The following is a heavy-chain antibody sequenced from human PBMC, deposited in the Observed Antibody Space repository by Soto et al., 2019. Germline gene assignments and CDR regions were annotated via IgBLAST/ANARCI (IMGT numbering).Heavy chain of an antibody. J-gene: IGHJ4*02. V-gene: IGHV3-48*01. CDR1: GFTFSGYS. Sequence: PGGSLRLSCAASGFTFSGYSMNWVRQAPGKGLEWISYISTTSSSIYYADSVKGRFTISRDNAKNALFLQMNSMRAEDTAVYYWARKGVAFDYWGQGALVTVS. D-gene: IGHD3-3*01. CDR3: ARKGVAFDY. CDR2: ISTTSSSI.